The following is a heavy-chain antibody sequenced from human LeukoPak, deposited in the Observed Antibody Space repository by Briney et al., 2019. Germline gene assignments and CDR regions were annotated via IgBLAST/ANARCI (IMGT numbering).Heavy chain of an antibody. CDR3: ARVPWYSSSQGWFDP. V-gene: IGHV1-69*04. CDR2: IIPILGIA. J-gene: IGHJ5*02. Sequence: GASVKVSCKASGGTFSSYAISWVRQAPGQGLEWMGRIIPILGIANYAQKFQGRVTITADKSTSTAYMELSSLRSEDTAVYYCARVPWYSSSQGWFDPWGQGTLVTVSS. CDR1: GGTFSSYA. D-gene: IGHD6-6*01.